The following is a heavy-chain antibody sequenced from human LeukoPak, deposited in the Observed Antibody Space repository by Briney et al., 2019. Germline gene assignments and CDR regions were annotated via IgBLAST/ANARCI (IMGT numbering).Heavy chain of an antibody. J-gene: IGHJ5*02. CDR1: GGSISSGGYY. V-gene: IGHV4-31*03. D-gene: IGHD1-1*01. CDR3: ARAGSYGTTWFDL. Sequence: PSETLSLTCTVSGGSISSGGYYWSWIRQHPGKGLEWIGYIYYSGTTYYNPSLKSRLTISVDTSKNQFSLKLNSVTAADTAVYFCARAGSYGTTWFDLWGQGTLVTVSS. CDR2: IYYSGTT.